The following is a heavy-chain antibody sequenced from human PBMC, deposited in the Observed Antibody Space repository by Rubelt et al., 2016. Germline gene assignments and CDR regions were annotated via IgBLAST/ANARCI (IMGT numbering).Heavy chain of an antibody. CDR1: GFTFSSYW. CDR2: VTQDGSEK. Sequence: EVQLVESGGGLVQPGGSLRLSCAASGFTFSSYWMSWVRQAPGKGLEWVANVTQDGSEKYYVDSVKGRFTISRDTAKNSVYLQMNSLRAEDTAVYYCARERAGSYWGQGTLVTVSS. D-gene: IGHD3-10*01. CDR3: ARERAGSY. J-gene: IGHJ4*02. V-gene: IGHV3-7*01.